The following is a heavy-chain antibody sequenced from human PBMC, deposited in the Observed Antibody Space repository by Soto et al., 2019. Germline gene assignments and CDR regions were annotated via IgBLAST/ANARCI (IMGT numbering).Heavy chain of an antibody. CDR1: GYTFTSYD. J-gene: IGHJ1*01. CDR2: MNPNSGNT. D-gene: IGHD7-27*01. Sequence: ASVKVSCKASGYTFTSYDINWVRQATGQGLEWMGWMNPNSGNTGYAQKFQGRVTMTRNTSISTAYMELSSLRSEDTAVYYCARGRRGPGYFQHWGQGTLVTVSS. V-gene: IGHV1-8*01. CDR3: ARGRRGPGYFQH.